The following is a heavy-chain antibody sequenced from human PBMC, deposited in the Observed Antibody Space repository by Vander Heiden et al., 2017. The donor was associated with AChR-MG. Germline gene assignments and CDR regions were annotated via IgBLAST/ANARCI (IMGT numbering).Heavy chain of an antibody. CDR2: IKQRGSER. CDR3: AREGREGYGMDV. Sequence: EVQLVESGGGLVQPGGSLRLSCAASGFTFSSHWMSWVRQAPGKGLEWVANIKQRGSERNYVDSVKGRFTISRDDAKSSLYLQMNSLRAEDTAVYYCAREGREGYGMDVWGQGTTVTVSS. J-gene: IGHJ6*02. V-gene: IGHV3-7*01. CDR1: GFTFSSHW.